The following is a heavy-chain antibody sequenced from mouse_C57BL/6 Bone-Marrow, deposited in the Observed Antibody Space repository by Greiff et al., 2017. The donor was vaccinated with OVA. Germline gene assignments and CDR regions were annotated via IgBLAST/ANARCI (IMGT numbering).Heavy chain of an antibody. CDR3: ARWHDYYYYAMDY. CDR2: ISNLAYSI. CDR1: GFTFSDYG. Sequence: EVKLVESGGGLVQPGGSLQLSCAASGFTFSDYGMAWVRQAPRKGPEWVAFISNLAYSIYYADTVTGRFTIARENAKNTLYLEMSSLRSEDTAMYYCARWHDYYYYAMDYWGQGTSVTVSS. V-gene: IGHV5-15*01. D-gene: IGHD2-4*01. J-gene: IGHJ4*01.